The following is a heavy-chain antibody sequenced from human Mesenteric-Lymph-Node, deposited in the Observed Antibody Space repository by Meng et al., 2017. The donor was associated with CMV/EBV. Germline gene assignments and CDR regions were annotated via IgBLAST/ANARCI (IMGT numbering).Heavy chain of an antibody. CDR2: IYHTGST. J-gene: IGHJ4*02. CDR1: GGSINSSNW. CDR3: ARTPYSSTYFDY. Sequence: GTLSLTCAVSGGSINSSNWWSWVRQPPGKGLQWIGEIYHTGSTNDNPSLRSRVTMSVDQSKNQFSLKLYSVTAADTAVYYCARTPYSSTYFDYWGQGTLVTVSS. D-gene: IGHD4-11*01. V-gene: IGHV4-4*02.